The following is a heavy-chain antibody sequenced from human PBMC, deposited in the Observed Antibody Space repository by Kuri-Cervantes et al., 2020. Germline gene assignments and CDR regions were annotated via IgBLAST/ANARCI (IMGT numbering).Heavy chain of an antibody. D-gene: IGHD6-13*01. CDR3: ARGIGLRQQLVLRY. J-gene: IGHJ4*01. CDR1: GGTFSSYA. V-gene: IGHV1-69*13. CDR2: IIPIFGTS. Sequence: SVTVSCNASGGTFSSYAISWARQAPGQGLEWMGGIIPIFGTSNDARKFQGRVTITADESTSTAYMELSSVRSEDTAVYYCARGIGLRQQLVLRYWGQGTLVTVSS.